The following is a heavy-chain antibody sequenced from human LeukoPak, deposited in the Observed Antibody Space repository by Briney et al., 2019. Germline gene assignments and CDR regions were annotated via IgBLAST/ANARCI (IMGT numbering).Heavy chain of an antibody. CDR2: IYYSGST. D-gene: IGHD5-24*01. V-gene: IGHV4-39*07. CDR1: GGSISSSSYY. Sequence: SETLSLTCTVSGGSISSSSYYWGWIRQPPGKGLEWIGSIYYSGSTYYNPSLKSRVTISVDTSKNQFSLKLSSVTAADTAVYYCARRYGRSRDGYNFGGQGTLVTVSS. J-gene: IGHJ4*02. CDR3: ARRYGRSRDGYNF.